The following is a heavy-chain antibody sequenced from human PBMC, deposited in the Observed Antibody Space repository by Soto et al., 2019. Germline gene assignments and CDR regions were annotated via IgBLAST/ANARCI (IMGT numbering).Heavy chain of an antibody. J-gene: IGHJ4*02. CDR1: GFTFSSYS. CDR3: ATGEWQWLVPIDY. Sequence: GGSLRLSCAASGFTFSSYSMNWVRQAPGKGLEWVSSISSSSSYIYYADSVKGRFTISRDNAKNSLYLQMNSLRAEDTAVYYCATGEWQWLVPIDYWGQGTLVTVSS. CDR2: ISSSSSYI. D-gene: IGHD6-19*01. V-gene: IGHV3-21*01.